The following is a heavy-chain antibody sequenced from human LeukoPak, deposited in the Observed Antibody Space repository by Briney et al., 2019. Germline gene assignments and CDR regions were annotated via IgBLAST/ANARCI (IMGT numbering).Heavy chain of an antibody. CDR1: GGSISNYY. CDR2: MYYSGTT. CDR3: ARGLGDGYNSNWFDP. D-gene: IGHD5-24*01. Sequence: PSETLSLTCTVSGGSISNYYWSWIRQPPGKGLECIGFMYYSGTTNYNPSLKSRVTMSADTSKNQFSLKVSSVTAADTAVYYCARGLGDGYNSNWFDPWGQGTLVTVSS. J-gene: IGHJ5*02. V-gene: IGHV4-59*01.